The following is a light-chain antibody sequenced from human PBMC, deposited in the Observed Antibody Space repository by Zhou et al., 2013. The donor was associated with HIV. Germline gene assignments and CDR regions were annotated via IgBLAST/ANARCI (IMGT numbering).Light chain of an antibody. CDR1: QGISDY. J-gene: IGKJ5*01. V-gene: IGKV1-8*01. CDR3: QQYYSYPQIT. Sequence: AIRITQSPSSLSASTGDRVTITCRASQGISDYLAWYQQKPGKAPKLLMSGASTLQSGVPSRFNGSGSGTDFTLHHPAACSLKIFATYHCQQYYSYPQITFGQGTRLEIK. CDR2: GAS.